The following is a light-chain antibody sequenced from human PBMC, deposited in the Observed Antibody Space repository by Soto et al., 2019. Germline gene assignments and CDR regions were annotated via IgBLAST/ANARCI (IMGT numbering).Light chain of an antibody. J-gene: IGLJ2*01. Sequence: QSALTQPASVSGSPGQSITISCTGTSSDVGSYNLVSWYQQYPGKAPKLMIYEGSERPSGVSNRFSGSKSANTASLTISGLQAEYEADYYCCSYASSNTLIFGGGTKLTVL. CDR3: CSYASSNTLI. V-gene: IGLV2-23*01. CDR2: EGS. CDR1: SSDVGSYNL.